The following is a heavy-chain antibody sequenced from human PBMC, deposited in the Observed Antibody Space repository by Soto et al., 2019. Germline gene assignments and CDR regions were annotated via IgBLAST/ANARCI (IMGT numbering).Heavy chain of an antibody. D-gene: IGHD6-6*01. CDR3: ARPVAARPGYFDY. CDR1: GGSISSSSYY. Sequence: QLQLQESGPGLVKPSETLSLTCTVSGGSISSSSYYWGWIRQPPGKGLEWIGSIYYSGSTYYNPSLKSRVPISVDTSKNQFSLKLSAVTAADTAVYYCARPVAARPGYFDYWGQGTLVTVS. V-gene: IGHV4-39*01. J-gene: IGHJ4*02. CDR2: IYYSGST.